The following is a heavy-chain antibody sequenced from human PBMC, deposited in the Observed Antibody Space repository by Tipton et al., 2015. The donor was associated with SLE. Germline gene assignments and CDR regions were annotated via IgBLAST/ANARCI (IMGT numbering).Heavy chain of an antibody. CDR1: GYTFTSHG. V-gene: IGHV1-18*01. J-gene: IGHJ3*02. CDR3: ARDLRAYCGGGCYSDACDI. Sequence: QSGVEVKKPGASVKVSCKASGYTFTSHGISWVRQAPGQGLEWMGWISAYNGNTNYAQKLQGRVTMTTDTSTSTAYMELRSLRSDDTAVYYCARDLRAYCGGGCYSDACDIWGQGTMVTVSS. CDR2: ISAYNGNT. D-gene: IGHD2-21*01.